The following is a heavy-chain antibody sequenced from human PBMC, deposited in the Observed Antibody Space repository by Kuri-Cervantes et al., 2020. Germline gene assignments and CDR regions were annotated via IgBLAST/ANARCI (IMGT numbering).Heavy chain of an antibody. Sequence: SETLSLTCTVSGGSISSYYWSWIRQPPGKGLEWIGYIYYSGSTNYNPSLKSRVTISVDTSKNQFSLKLSSVTAADTAVYYRARDSRAAAGVDYWGQGTLVTVSS. CDR3: ARDSRAAAGVDY. V-gene: IGHV4-59*01. CDR2: IYYSGST. D-gene: IGHD6-13*01. J-gene: IGHJ4*02. CDR1: GGSISSYY.